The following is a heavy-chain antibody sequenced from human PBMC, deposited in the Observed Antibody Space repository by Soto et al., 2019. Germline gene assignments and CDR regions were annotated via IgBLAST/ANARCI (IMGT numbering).Heavy chain of an antibody. J-gene: IGHJ4*02. CDR1: GGSFSGYY. D-gene: IGHD6-19*01. CDR3: ASGNLAVAGTFYFDY. V-gene: IGHV4-34*01. CDR2: INHSGST. Sequence: QVQLQQWGAGVLKPSETLSLTCAVYGGSFSGYYWGWIRQPPGKGLEWIGEINHSGSTNYNPSLKSRVTISVDTSKNQFSLKLSSVTAADTAVYYCASGNLAVAGTFYFDYWGQGTLVTVSS.